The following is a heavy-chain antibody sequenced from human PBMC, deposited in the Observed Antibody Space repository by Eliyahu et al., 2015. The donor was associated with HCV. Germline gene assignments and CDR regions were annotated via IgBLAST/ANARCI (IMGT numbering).Heavy chain of an antibody. D-gene: IGHD1-26*01. CDR3: ARDAGSYSAHWDS. V-gene: IGHV3-21*02. CDR2: INSASSQK. CDR1: GSIPERYI. J-gene: IGHJ4*02. Sequence: EVQLVQSGGRTVRPGGSLRLSCAASGSIPERYIMNWVRQAPGKGLEWVSAINSASSQKYYAESVRGRFTVSRNNGQNVLYLQIDNVRVEDTAVYYCARDAGSYSAHWDSWGQGTLVTVSS.